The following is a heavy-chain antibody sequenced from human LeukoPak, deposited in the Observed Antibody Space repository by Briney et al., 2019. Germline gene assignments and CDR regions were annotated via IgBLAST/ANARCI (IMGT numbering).Heavy chain of an antibody. CDR1: GFTFSSYW. Sequence: GGSLRLSCAASGFTFSSYWMSWVRQAPGKGLEWVSGINWNGGSTGYADSVKGRFTISRDNAKNSLYLQMNSLRAEDTALYYCARDRSMVRGVIGPFDYWGQGTLVTVSS. V-gene: IGHV3-20*04. CDR2: INWNGGST. D-gene: IGHD3-10*01. CDR3: ARDRSMVRGVIGPFDY. J-gene: IGHJ4*02.